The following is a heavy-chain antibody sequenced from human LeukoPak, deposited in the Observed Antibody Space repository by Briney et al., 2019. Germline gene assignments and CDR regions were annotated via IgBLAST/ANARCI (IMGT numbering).Heavy chain of an antibody. CDR1: GYTVTSYY. Sequence: GASVKVSCKASGYTVTSYYMHWGRQAPGQGLEWMGITHPSGGSTSYAQKFQGRVTMTRDMSTSTVYMELSSLRSEDTAVYYCARGPMSYSSSWYADGVYWGQGTLVTVSS. CDR2: THPSGGST. V-gene: IGHV1-46*01. J-gene: IGHJ4*02. CDR3: ARGPMSYSSSWYADGVY. D-gene: IGHD6-13*01.